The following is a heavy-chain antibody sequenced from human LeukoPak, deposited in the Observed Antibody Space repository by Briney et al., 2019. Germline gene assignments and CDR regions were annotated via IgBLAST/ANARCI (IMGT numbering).Heavy chain of an antibody. CDR1: GFTFSSYG. J-gene: IGHJ4*02. CDR2: IWYDGSNK. Sequence: GGSLRLSCAASGFTFSSYGMHWVRQAPGKGLEWVAVIWYDGSNKYYADSVKGRFTISRDNSKNTLYLQMNSLRAEDTAVYYCARDTGGGDFWSGSLDYWGQGTLVTVSS. CDR3: ARDTGGGDFWSGSLDY. V-gene: IGHV3-33*01. D-gene: IGHD3-3*01.